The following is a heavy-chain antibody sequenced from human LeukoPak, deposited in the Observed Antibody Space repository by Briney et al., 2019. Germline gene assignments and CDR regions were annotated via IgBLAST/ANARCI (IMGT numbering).Heavy chain of an antibody. CDR3: VRAAAGKYFFDY. V-gene: IGHV3-72*01. J-gene: IGHJ4*02. CDR2: IRNKANSYTT. Sequence: GGSLRLSCAASGFTFSDHHMDWVRQAPGKGLEWVGRIRNKANSYTTEYAASVKGRFTISRDDSKTSLYLQMDSLQTEDTAVYYCVRAAAGKYFFDYWGQGTLVTVSS. CDR1: GFTFSDHH. D-gene: IGHD6-13*01.